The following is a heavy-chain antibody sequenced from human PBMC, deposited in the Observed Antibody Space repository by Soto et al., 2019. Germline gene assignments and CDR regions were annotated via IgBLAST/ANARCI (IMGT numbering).Heavy chain of an antibody. Sequence: QVQLVQSGAEVKKPEASVKVSCKASGYTFTNYAIHWVRQGPGQRLEWMGWINAGNGKTKYSQKFQGRVTITRDTSASTAYMELSSLRSEDTAVYYCARDGAVAGNTNFDYWGQGTLVTVSS. V-gene: IGHV1-3*01. J-gene: IGHJ4*02. D-gene: IGHD6-19*01. CDR2: INAGNGKT. CDR3: ARDGAVAGNTNFDY. CDR1: GYTFTNYA.